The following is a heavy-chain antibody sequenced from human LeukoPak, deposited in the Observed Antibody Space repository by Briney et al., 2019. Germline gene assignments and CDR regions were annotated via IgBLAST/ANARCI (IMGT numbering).Heavy chain of an antibody. Sequence: SETLSLTCTVSGGSISSYYWSWIRQPPGKGLEWIGYIYYSGSTNYNPSLKSRVTISVDTSKNQFSLNLSSVTAADTAVYYCARTSYGSGRYIDYWGQGTLVTVSS. V-gene: IGHV4-59*08. CDR2: IYYSGST. J-gene: IGHJ4*02. CDR3: ARTSYGSGRYIDY. CDR1: GGSISSYY. D-gene: IGHD3-10*01.